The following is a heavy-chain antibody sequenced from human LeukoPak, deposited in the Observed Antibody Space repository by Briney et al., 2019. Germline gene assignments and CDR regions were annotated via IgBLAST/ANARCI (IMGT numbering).Heavy chain of an antibody. V-gene: IGHV4-39*07. CDR3: ARVGYISGWYPFDF. J-gene: IGHJ4*02. CDR1: GGSINSGDYS. CDR2: INHTGRT. Sequence: SETLSLTCTVSGGSINSGDYSWVWIRQPPGKGLEWIGEINHTGRTNYNPSLKSRVTISVDMSKNQFSLKLSSVTAADTAVYYCARVGYISGWYPFDFWGLGTLVIVSS. D-gene: IGHD6-19*01.